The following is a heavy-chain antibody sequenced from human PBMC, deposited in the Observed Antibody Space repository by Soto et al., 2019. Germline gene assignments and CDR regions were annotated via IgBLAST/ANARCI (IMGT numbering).Heavy chain of an antibody. D-gene: IGHD2-8*01. CDR2: INPKSGGT. V-gene: IGHV1-2*04. CDR1: GYSFTDYH. Sequence: ASVKVSCKASGYSFTDYHIHWVRQAPGQGLEWLGRINPKSGGTSTAQKFQGWVTMTTDTSISTASMELTRLTSDDTAIYYCARGVSTDCSNGVCSFFYNHDMDVWGQGTTVTGSS. CDR3: ARGVSTDCSNGVCSFFYNHDMDV. J-gene: IGHJ6*02.